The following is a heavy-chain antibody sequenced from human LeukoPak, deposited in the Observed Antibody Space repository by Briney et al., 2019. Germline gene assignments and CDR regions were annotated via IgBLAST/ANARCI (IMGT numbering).Heavy chain of an antibody. Sequence: SQTLSLTCAISGGSVSSSSAAWNWIRQSPSRGLEWLGRTYYRSKWYNDYAESVKSRITINPDTSKNQFSLQLNSVTPEDTALYYCATGTTGTGRGLDVWGKGTTVIVSS. CDR1: GGSVSSSSAA. CDR2: TYYRSKWYN. V-gene: IGHV6-1*01. J-gene: IGHJ6*04. D-gene: IGHD1-1*01. CDR3: ATGTTGTGRGLDV.